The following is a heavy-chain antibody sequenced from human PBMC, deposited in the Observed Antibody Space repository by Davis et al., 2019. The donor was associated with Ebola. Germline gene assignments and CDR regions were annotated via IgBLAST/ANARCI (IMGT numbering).Heavy chain of an antibody. V-gene: IGHV4-39*01. CDR2: IYYSGST. Sequence: GSLRLSCTVSGGSISSSSYYWGWIRQPPGKGLEWIGSIYYSGSTYYNPSLKSRVTISVDTSKNQFSLKLSSVTAADTAVYYCASPPYYYYGMDVWGKGTTVTVSS. CDR3: ASPPYYYYGMDV. J-gene: IGHJ6*04. CDR1: GGSISSSSYY.